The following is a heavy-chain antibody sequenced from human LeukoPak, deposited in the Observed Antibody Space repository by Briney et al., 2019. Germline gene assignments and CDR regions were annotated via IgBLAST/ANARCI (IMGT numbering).Heavy chain of an antibody. CDR2: INHSGST. CDR1: GGSFSGYY. D-gene: IGHD3-16*01. Sequence: SETLSLTCAVYGGSFSGYYWSWIRQPPGKGLEWIGEINHSGSTNYNPSFKSRVTISVDTSKNQFSLKLSSVTAADTAVYYCARGQGFWGYYYYYMDVWGKGTTVTVSS. V-gene: IGHV4-34*01. CDR3: ARGQGFWGYYYYYMDV. J-gene: IGHJ6*03.